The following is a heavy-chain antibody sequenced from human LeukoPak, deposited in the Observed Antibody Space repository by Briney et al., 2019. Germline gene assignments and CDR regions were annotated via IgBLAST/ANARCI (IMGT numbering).Heavy chain of an antibody. CDR1: GYTLTELS. V-gene: IGHV1-24*01. CDR2: FDPEDGET. CDR3: ATVDTIPYYYYVDV. J-gene: IGHJ6*03. Sequence: ASVKVSCKVSGYTLTELSMHWVRQAPGKGLEWMGGFDPEDGETIYAQKFQGRVTMTEDTSTDTAYMELSSLRSEDTAVYYCATVDTIPYYYYVDVWGKGTTVTVSS. D-gene: IGHD3-3*01.